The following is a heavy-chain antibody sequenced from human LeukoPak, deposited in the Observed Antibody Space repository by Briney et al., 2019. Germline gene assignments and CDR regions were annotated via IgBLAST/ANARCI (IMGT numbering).Heavy chain of an antibody. V-gene: IGHV1-69*06. D-gene: IGHD3-10*01. J-gene: IGHJ4*02. CDR2: IIPIFGTA. CDR3: PRGHSYYGSGSPDD. Sequence: SVKVSCKASGGTFISYAISWVRQAPGQGLEWMGGIIPIFGTANYAQKFQGRVTITADKSTSTAYMELSSLRSEDTAVYYCPRGHSYYGSGSPDDWGQGTLVTVSS. CDR1: GGTFISYA.